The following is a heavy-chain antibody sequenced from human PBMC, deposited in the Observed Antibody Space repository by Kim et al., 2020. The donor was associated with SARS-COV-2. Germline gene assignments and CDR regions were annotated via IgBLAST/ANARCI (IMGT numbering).Heavy chain of an antibody. CDR3: ARPGSVSGWFYFDS. V-gene: IGHV4-39*01. D-gene: IGHD6-19*01. Sequence: TPSLRRRATISVDTSKNQLSLNLSSVTAADTAVYYCARPGSVSGWFYFDSWGQGTLVTVSS. J-gene: IGHJ4*02.